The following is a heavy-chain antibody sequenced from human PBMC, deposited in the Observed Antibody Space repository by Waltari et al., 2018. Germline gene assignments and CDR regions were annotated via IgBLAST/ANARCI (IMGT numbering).Heavy chain of an antibody. Sequence: VPLVQSGAEVTKPGAPVKISCTASGYTFTDYYMHWVQQAPGKGLEWMGRVDPEDGETIYAEKFQGRVTITADTSTDTAYMELSSLRSEDTAVYYCATGSAAGSLLGYWGQGTLVTVSS. CDR3: ATGSAAGSLLGY. D-gene: IGHD6-13*01. J-gene: IGHJ4*02. CDR2: VDPEDGET. CDR1: GYTFTDYY. V-gene: IGHV1-69-2*01.